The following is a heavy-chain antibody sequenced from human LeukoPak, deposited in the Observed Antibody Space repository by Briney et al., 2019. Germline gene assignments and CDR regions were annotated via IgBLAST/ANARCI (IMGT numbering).Heavy chain of an antibody. CDR2: IIPIFGTA. Sequence: ASVKVSCKASGGSFSSHAIAWVRQAPGQGLEWMGGIIPIFGTANYAQKFQGRVTITTDESTSTAYMELSSLRSEDTAVYYCAGRRDGYNFDYFDYWGQGTLVTVSS. CDR1: GGSFSSHA. D-gene: IGHD5-24*01. CDR3: AGRRDGYNFDYFDY. V-gene: IGHV1-69*05. J-gene: IGHJ4*02.